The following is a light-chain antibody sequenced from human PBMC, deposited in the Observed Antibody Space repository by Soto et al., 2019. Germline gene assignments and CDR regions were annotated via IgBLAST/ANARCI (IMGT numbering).Light chain of an antibody. J-gene: IGKJ4*01. CDR2: KAS. V-gene: IGKV1-5*03. CDR3: QQYNSNPPT. Sequence: DIQMTQSPSTLSASVGDRVTITCRASQSVSSWLAWYQQKPGKVPKLLIYKASTLESGVPSRFSGSGSGTEFTLTISSLQPDDFATYYCQQYNSNPPTFGGGTKVEIK. CDR1: QSVSSW.